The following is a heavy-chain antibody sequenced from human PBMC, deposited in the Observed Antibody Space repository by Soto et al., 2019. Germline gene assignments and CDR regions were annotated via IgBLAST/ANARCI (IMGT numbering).Heavy chain of an antibody. CDR2: IYYSGST. CDR3: ARDLGDTAMVTGDAFDI. V-gene: IGHV4-59*01. CDR1: GGSISSYY. D-gene: IGHD5-18*01. Sequence: PSETLSLTCTVSGGSISSYYWSWIRQPPGKGLEWIGYIYYSGSTNYNPSLKSRVTISVDTSKNQFSLKLSSVTAADTAVYYCARDLGDTAMVTGDAFDIWGQGTMVTVSS. J-gene: IGHJ3*02.